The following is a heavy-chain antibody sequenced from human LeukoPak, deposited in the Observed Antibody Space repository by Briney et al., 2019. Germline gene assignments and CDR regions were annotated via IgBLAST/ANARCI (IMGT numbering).Heavy chain of an antibody. CDR1: GFTFNDYF. Sequence: PGGSLRLSCVASGFTFNDYFMGWIRQAPGKGLEWVSYISYSGDTIYYADSVKGRFTVSRDNAKNSLYLQMNSLRAEDTAVYYCARLGIITAAGSNDYWGQGTMVTVSS. CDR3: ARLGIITAAGSNDY. V-gene: IGHV3-11*01. D-gene: IGHD6-13*01. CDR2: ISYSGDTI. J-gene: IGHJ4*02.